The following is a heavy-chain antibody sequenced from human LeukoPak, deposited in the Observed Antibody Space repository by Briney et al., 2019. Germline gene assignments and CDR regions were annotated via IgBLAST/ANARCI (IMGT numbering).Heavy chain of an antibody. J-gene: IGHJ4*02. Sequence: SETLSLTCTVSGGSISSYYWSWIRQPAGKGLEWIGHIYSSGTTNYNPSLKSRVTISVDTSKNQFSLRLSSATAADTTVYYCARGLRRYSKAFPFDYWGQGTLVTVSS. D-gene: IGHD5-18*01. V-gene: IGHV4-4*07. CDR2: IYSSGTT. CDR3: ARGLRRYSKAFPFDY. CDR1: GGSISSYY.